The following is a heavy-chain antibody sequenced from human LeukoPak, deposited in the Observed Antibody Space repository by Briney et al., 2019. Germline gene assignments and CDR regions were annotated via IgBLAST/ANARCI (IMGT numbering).Heavy chain of an antibody. V-gene: IGHV1-69*06. D-gene: IGHD3-10*01. CDR2: IIPIFGTA. Sequence: ASVKVSCKASGGTFSSYAISWVRQAPGQGLEWMGGIIPIFGTANYAQKFQGRVTITADKSTSTAYMEPSSLRSEDTAVYYCATSSRDYYYYYYMDVWGKGTTVTVSS. CDR3: ATSSRDYYYYYYMDV. CDR1: GGTFSSYA. J-gene: IGHJ6*03.